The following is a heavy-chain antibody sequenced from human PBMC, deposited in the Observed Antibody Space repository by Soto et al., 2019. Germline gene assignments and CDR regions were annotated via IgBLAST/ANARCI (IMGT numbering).Heavy chain of an antibody. Sequence: GGSLRLSCAASGFNFVNYAMNWVRQAPGQGLDWVSGISVSGGSTFYSDSVKGRFTVSRDNSKKTVYLQMNSLRAEDTAAYFCAKGMYNYDSSGYRLFDYWGQGTLVTVS. CDR3: AKGMYNYDSSGYRLFDY. CDR2: ISVSGGST. CDR1: GFNFVNYA. J-gene: IGHJ4*02. D-gene: IGHD3-22*01. V-gene: IGHV3-23*01.